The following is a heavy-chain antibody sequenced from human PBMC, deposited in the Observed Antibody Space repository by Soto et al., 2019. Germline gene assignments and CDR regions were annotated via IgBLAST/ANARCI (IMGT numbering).Heavy chain of an antibody. CDR3: ARGKGSLGPFYFGLAV. V-gene: IGHV1-18*04. Sequence: ASVKVSCKASGYTFSNYGISWVRQAPGQGLEWMAWISAHNGNTNYAQKFQDRVTMTTDTSTTTAFMELRSLTSDDTAVYYCARGKGSLGPFYFGLAVWAQ. CDR1: GYTFSNYG. J-gene: IGHJ6*02. CDR2: ISAHNGNT. D-gene: IGHD1-26*01.